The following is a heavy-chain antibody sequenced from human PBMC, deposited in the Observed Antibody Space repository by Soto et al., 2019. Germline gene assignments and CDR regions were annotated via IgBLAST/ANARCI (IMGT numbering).Heavy chain of an antibody. CDR3: TSTCSGGSPMECPGY. CDR2: IRSKANSYAT. D-gene: IGHD2-15*01. V-gene: IGHV3-73*01. Sequence: PGGSLRLSCAASGFTFSGSAMHWVRQASGKGLEWVGRIRSKANSYATAYAASVKGRFTISRDDSKNTAYLQMNSLKTEDTAVYYCTSTCSGGSPMECPGYWGQGTLVTVSS. J-gene: IGHJ4*02. CDR1: GFTFSGSA.